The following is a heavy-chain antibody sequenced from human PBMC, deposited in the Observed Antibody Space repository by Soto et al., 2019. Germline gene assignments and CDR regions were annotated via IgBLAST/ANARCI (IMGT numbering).Heavy chain of an antibody. V-gene: IGHV4-30-4*01. Sequence: QVQLQESGPGLVKPSQTLSLTCTVSGGSISSGDYYWSWIRQPPGKGLEWIGYIYYSGSTYYNPSIKSRVTISVDTSKNQFPQKLSSVTAADTAVYYCARDLRGWHKGGFDYWGQGTLVTVSS. D-gene: IGHD6-19*01. J-gene: IGHJ4*02. CDR2: IYYSGST. CDR1: GGSISSGDYY. CDR3: ARDLRGWHKGGFDY.